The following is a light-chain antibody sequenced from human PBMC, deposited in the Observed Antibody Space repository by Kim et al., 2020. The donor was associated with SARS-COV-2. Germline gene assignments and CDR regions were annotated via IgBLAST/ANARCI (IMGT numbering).Light chain of an antibody. J-gene: IGLJ3*02. CDR3: SSWTMSTTWV. Sequence: QPITFSCTGSSTDIGAYNFVSWYQQHPGKAPKLVLYDVTKRPSGVSDRFSGSKSANTASLTISGLQAEDEADYYCSSWTMSTTWVFGGGTQLTVL. CDR2: DVT. CDR1: STDIGAYNF. V-gene: IGLV2-14*03.